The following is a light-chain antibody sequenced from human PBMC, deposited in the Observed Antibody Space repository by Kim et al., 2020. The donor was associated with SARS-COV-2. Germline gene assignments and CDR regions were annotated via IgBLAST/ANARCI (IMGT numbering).Light chain of an antibody. Sequence: ASLRDTITITRRASQSIANYLHWYQQKPGTAPKPLIYSASTLQRGVPSRFSGSASGTDFPLTITNLQPEDCATYFCQQSYSALPLSFGGGTKREIK. V-gene: IGKV1-39*01. CDR3: QQSYSALPLS. CDR2: SAS. J-gene: IGKJ4*01. CDR1: QSIANY.